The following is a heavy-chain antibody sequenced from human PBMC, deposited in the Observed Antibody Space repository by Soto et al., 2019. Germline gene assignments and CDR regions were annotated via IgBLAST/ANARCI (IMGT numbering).Heavy chain of an antibody. D-gene: IGHD3-3*01. V-gene: IGHV4-59*01. J-gene: IGHJ3*02. CDR3: AGVMIRSSNSAFDI. CDR1: GGSISSYY. CDR2: IYYSGST. Sequence: QVQLQESGPGLVKPSETLSLTCTVSGGSISSYYWSWIRQPPGKGLELMGYIYYSGSTNYNPYLKRRVTISVDTSKNQFSLKLSSVTAADTAVYYCAGVMIRSSNSAFDIWGKGTMLTVSS.